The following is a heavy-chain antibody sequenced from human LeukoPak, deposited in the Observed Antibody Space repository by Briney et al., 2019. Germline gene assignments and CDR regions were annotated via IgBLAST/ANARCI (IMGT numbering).Heavy chain of an antibody. CDR2: IIPIFGTA. CDR1: GGTFSSYA. J-gene: IGHJ6*03. Sequence: ASVKVSCKASGGTFSSYAISWVRQAPGQGPEWMGGIIPIFGTANYAQKFQGRVTITADESTSTAYMELSSLRSEDTAVYYCARGTRFLDYYYYMDVWGKGTTVTVSS. D-gene: IGHD3-3*01. V-gene: IGHV1-69*13. CDR3: ARGTRFLDYYYYMDV.